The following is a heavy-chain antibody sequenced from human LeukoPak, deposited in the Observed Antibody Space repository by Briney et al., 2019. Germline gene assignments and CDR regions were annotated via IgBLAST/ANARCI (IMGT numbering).Heavy chain of an antibody. CDR2: IYTSGST. D-gene: IGHD3-16*01. CDR3: ARVYYDYVWGSTGDDAFDI. J-gene: IGHJ3*02. CDR1: GGSISSGGTYY. Sequence: SETLSLTCTVSGGSISSGGTYYWSWIRQPAGKGLEWIGRIYTSGSTNYNPSLKSRVTISVDTSKNQFSLKLSSVTAADTAVYYCARVYYDYVWGSTGDDAFDIWGQGTMVTVSS. V-gene: IGHV4-61*02.